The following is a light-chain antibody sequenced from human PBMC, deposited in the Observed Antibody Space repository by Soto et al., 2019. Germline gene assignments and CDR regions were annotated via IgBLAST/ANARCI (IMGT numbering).Light chain of an antibody. CDR1: ISDVGGYNY. Sequence: QSALTQPASVSGSPGQSITISCTGTISDVGGYNYVSWYQQHPGKAPKLMIYDVSNRPSGVSNRFSGSKSGNTASLTISGLQAEDEADYYCSSYTSSGTLGVFGGGTQLTVL. CDR3: SSYTSSGTLGV. J-gene: IGLJ2*01. V-gene: IGLV2-14*01. CDR2: DVS.